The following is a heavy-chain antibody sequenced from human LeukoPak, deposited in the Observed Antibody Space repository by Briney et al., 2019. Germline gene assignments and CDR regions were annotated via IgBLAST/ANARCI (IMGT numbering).Heavy chain of an antibody. D-gene: IGHD3-3*01. CDR2: IIPILGIA. CDR3: ARGRDYDFWSGYYGSWFDP. V-gene: IGHV1-69*04. CDR1: GGTFSSYA. Sequence: ASVKVSCKASGGTFSSYAISWVRQAPGQGLEWMGRIIPILGIANYAQKFQGRVTITADKSTSTAYMELSSLRSEDTAVYYCARGRDYDFWSGYYGSWFDPWGQGTLVTVSS. J-gene: IGHJ5*02.